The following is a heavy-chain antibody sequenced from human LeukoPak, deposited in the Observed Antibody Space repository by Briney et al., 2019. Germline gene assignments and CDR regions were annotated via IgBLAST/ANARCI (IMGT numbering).Heavy chain of an antibody. CDR1: GGTFSSYA. J-gene: IGHJ5*02. Sequence: SVKVSCKASGGTFSSYAISWVRQAPGQGLEWMGRIIPILGIANYAQKFQGRVTITADNSTSTAYMELSSLRSGDTAVYYCARDRDTIFRFDPWGQGTLVTVSS. CDR3: ARDRDTIFRFDP. CDR2: IIPILGIA. V-gene: IGHV1-69*04. D-gene: IGHD3-3*01.